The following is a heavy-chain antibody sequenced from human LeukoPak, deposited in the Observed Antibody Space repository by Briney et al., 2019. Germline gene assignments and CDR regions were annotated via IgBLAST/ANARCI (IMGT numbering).Heavy chain of an antibody. D-gene: IGHD5-12*01. J-gene: IGHJ4*02. CDR1: GYTFTSYD. CDR2: INPNSGGT. CDR3: ARTKGLKWPFDY. V-gene: IGHV1-2*02. Sequence: ASVKVSCKASGYTFTSYDINWVRQATGQGLEWMGWINPNSGGTNYAQKFQGRVTMTRDTSISTAYMELSRLRSDDTAVYYCARTKGLKWPFDYWGQGTLVTVSS.